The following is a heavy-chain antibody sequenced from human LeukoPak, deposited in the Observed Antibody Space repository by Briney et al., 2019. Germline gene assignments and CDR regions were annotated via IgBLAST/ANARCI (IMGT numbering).Heavy chain of an antibody. J-gene: IGHJ4*02. Sequence: ASVKVSCKASGYTFSSFDINWVRQATGQGLEWMGWMNPNSDNTGYAQKFQGRVTITRNTSISTAYMELSSLRSEDTAVYYCARRRMVGETSFYFDYWGQGTLVTVSS. V-gene: IGHV1-8*03. CDR2: MNPNSDNT. CDR1: GYTFSSFD. CDR3: ARRRMVGETSFYFDY. D-gene: IGHD1-26*01.